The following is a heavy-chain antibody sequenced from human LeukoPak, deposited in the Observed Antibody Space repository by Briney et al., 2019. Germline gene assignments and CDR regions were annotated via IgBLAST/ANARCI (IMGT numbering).Heavy chain of an antibody. CDR1: GVSISSSNNF. CDR3: ARHEEEDGYNAKTFGY. CDR2: VHYSGTT. J-gene: IGHJ4*02. D-gene: IGHD5-24*01. Sequence: PSETLSLTCTVSGVSISSSNNFWGWIRRPPGKGLEWIGSVHYSGTTYYIPSLKSRVTISVDTSKNQFSLKLSSVTAADTAVYYCARHEEEDGYNAKTFGYWGQGTLVTVSS. V-gene: IGHV4-39*01.